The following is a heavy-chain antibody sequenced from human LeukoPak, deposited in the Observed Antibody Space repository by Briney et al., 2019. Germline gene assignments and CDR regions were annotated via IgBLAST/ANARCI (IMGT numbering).Heavy chain of an antibody. CDR1: GYTFTGYY. CDR2: TNPNSGGT. J-gene: IGHJ5*02. D-gene: IGHD3-3*01. CDR3: ARDSGFWSGYSRYNWFDP. V-gene: IGHV1-2*02. Sequence: ASVKVSCKASGYTFTGYYMHWVRQAPGQGLEWMGWTNPNSGGTNYAQKFQGRVTMTRDTSTSTAYMELSRLRSDDTAVYYCARDSGFWSGYSRYNWFDPWGQGTLVTVSS.